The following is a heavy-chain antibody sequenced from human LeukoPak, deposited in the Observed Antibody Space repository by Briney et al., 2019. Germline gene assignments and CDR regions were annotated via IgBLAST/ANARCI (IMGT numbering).Heavy chain of an antibody. Sequence: GGSLRLSCAASGFTFSSYAMHWVRQAPGKGLEWVAVISYDGSNKYYADSVKGRFTISRDNSKNTLYLQMNSLRAEDTAVYYCARDRGSYRLIYYYYGMDVWGQGTTVTVSS. D-gene: IGHD1-26*01. CDR1: GFTFSSYA. V-gene: IGHV3-30*04. CDR3: ARDRGSYRLIYYYYGMDV. CDR2: ISYDGSNK. J-gene: IGHJ6*02.